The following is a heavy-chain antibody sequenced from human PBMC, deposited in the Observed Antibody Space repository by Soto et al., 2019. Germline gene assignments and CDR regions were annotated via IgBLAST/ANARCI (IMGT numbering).Heavy chain of an antibody. Sequence: QTLSLTCAISGDSVSSNTAACNLIRSSPSRGLEWLGRTYYRSNWRHDYAVSVKSRITVNPDTSKNHLSLQLNPVTPDDTAVYYCARGVAGSGFDLWGQGTLVTVSS. CDR2: TYYRSNWRH. J-gene: IGHJ4*02. V-gene: IGHV6-1*01. D-gene: IGHD6-19*01. CDR1: GDSVSSNTAA. CDR3: ARGVAGSGFDL.